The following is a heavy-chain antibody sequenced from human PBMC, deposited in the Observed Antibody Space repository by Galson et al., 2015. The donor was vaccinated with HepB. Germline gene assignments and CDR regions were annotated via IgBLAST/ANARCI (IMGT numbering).Heavy chain of an antibody. D-gene: IGHD2-21*01. Sequence: SVRLSCAASGFTFSDFYMDWIRQAPGQGLDWVAFISGCGDFISYADSVKGRFSISRDNSKNTLYLQLNVLRSEDTAMYFCARDQVSRYCGADSTEFDYWGQGTLVTVSS. CDR3: ARDQVSRYCGADSTEFDY. CDR2: ISGCGDFI. CDR1: GFTFSDFY. J-gene: IGHJ4*02. V-gene: IGHV3-11*01.